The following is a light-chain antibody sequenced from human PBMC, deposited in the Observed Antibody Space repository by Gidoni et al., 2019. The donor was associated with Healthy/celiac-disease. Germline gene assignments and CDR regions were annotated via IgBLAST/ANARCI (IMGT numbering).Light chain of an antibody. CDR2: DVS. V-gene: IGLV2-14*01. CDR1: CSDVGGYNY. Sequence: QSALTQPASVSGSPGQSLTIACTGTCSDVGGYNYVSCYQQPPGKAPKLMIYDVSNRPSGVSNRFSGSKSGNTASLTISGLQAEDEADYYCSSYTSSSTWVFGGGTKLTVL. CDR3: SSYTSSSTWV. J-gene: IGLJ3*02.